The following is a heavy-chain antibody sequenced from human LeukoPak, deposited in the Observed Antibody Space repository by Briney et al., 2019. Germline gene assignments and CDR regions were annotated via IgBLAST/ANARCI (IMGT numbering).Heavy chain of an antibody. CDR3: ARDRGYYYDSSGAFDY. D-gene: IGHD3-22*01. Sequence: ASVKVSCKASGGTFSSYAISWVRQAPGQGLEWMGGIIPIFGTANYAQKFQGRVTITTDESTSTAYMELSSLRSEDTAVYYCARDRGYYYDSSGAFDYWGQGTLATVSS. V-gene: IGHV1-69*05. CDR2: IIPIFGTA. J-gene: IGHJ4*02. CDR1: GGTFSSYA.